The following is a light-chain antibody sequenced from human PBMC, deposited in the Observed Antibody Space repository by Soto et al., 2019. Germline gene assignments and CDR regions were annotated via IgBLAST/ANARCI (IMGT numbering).Light chain of an antibody. J-gene: IGKJ4*01. CDR1: QDVSQW. CDR3: QQVKSYPRT. V-gene: IGKV1-5*01. CDR2: EES. Sequence: DIHITQSPSTLSASVGDRVTITCRASQDVSQWLAWYQQKPGKPPKLLIYEESTLHSGVPSRFSGRKSGTQFTLTIDSLQPEDFATYYCQQVKSYPRTCGGGTKGDIK.